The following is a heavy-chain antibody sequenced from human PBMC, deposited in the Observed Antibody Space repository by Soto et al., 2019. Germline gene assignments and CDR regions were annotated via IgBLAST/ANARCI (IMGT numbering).Heavy chain of an antibody. D-gene: IGHD3-22*01. Sequence: QVQLQESGPGLVKPSQTLSLTCTVSGGSISSCGYYWSWIRQHPGTGLEWIGYIYYSGSTYYNPFHKSRVTISVDASKNQFSLTRSSVAAADTAVYYCARRLVVGDAFDIWGQGTMLTVSS. CDR3: ARRLVVGDAFDI. V-gene: IGHV4-31*03. CDR2: IYYSGST. J-gene: IGHJ3*02. CDR1: GGSISSCGYY.